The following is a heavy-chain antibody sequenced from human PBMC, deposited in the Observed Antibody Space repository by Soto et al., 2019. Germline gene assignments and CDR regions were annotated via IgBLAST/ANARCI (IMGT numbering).Heavy chain of an antibody. D-gene: IGHD3-3*01. Sequence: GGSLRLSCAASGFTFSSYGMHWVRQAPGKGLEWVAVISYDGSNKYYADSVKGRFTISRDNSKNTLYLQMNSLRAEDTAVYYCAKTAENYYDFWSGYHFFDYWGQGTLVTVSS. V-gene: IGHV3-30*18. CDR1: GFTFSSYG. CDR2: ISYDGSNK. CDR3: AKTAENYYDFWSGYHFFDY. J-gene: IGHJ4*02.